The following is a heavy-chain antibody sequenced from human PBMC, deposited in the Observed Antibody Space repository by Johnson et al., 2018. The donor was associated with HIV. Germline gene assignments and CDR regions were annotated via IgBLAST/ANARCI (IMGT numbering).Heavy chain of an antibody. CDR2: INQDGSAK. D-gene: IGHD3-16*01. CDR1: GFTFRSYW. J-gene: IGHJ3*02. CDR3: LLGQDGGGI. Sequence: VQLMESGGGLVQPGGSLRLSCAASGFTFRSYWMNWVRQAPGKGLEWVANINQDGSAKYYVDSVKGRFTISRDNAEKSLFLQMNSLRAEDTAMYYVLLGQDGGGIWCQGTMVTVSS. V-gene: IGHV3-7*01.